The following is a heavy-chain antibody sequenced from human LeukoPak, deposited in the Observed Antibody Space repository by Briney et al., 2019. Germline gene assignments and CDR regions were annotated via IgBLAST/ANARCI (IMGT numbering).Heavy chain of an antibody. CDR1: GLSFSRYS. CDR2: ISGGSSTI. Sequence: PGGSLGLSCAASGLSFSRYSMNWVRQAPGKGLEWISYISGGSSTIYYADSVKGRFTISRDNAKNSLYLQMNSLRAEDMALYYCAKDIAAAGPGYFDYWGQGTLVTVSS. J-gene: IGHJ4*02. D-gene: IGHD6-13*01. V-gene: IGHV3-48*04. CDR3: AKDIAAAGPGYFDY.